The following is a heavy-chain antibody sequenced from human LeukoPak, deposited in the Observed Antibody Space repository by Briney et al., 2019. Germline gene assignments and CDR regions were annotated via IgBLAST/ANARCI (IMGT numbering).Heavy chain of an antibody. D-gene: IGHD5-12*01. CDR3: AKGNSGYNSGYYYHFFDY. V-gene: IGHV3-23*01. CDR1: GFTFNTYA. CDR2: IGGGGGT. Sequence: GGSLRLSCAASGFTFNTYAMSWVRQAPGKGLEWVSSIGGGGGTYYADSLKGRFTISRDNSKNSLYLQMNSLRAEDTAVYYCAKGNSGYNSGYYYHFFDYWGQGTLVTVSS. J-gene: IGHJ4*02.